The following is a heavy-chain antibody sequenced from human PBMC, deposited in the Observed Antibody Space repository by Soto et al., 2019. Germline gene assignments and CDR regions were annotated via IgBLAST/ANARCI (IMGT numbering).Heavy chain of an antibody. J-gene: IGHJ3*02. CDR3: ANDYDSTFDI. D-gene: IGHD3-22*01. CDR2: ISGSGGST. V-gene: IGHV3-23*01. Sequence: AISGSGGSTYYADSVKGRFTISRDNSKNTLYLQMNSLRAEDTAVYYCANDYDSTFDIWGQGTMVTVSS.